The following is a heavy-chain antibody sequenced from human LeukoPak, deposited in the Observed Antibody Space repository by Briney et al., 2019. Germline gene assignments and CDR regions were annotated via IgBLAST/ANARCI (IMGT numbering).Heavy chain of an antibody. CDR2: INSDGTST. J-gene: IGHJ4*02. D-gene: IGHD6-6*01. V-gene: IGHV3-74*01. CDR1: GFTFSSYW. Sequence: GGSLRLSCAASGFTFSSYWMHWVRQAPGKGLVWVSRINSDGTSTNYADSVKGRFTVSRDNAKNTLFLQMNSLGAEDTAVYYCARDEYTTSSADYWGQGTLVTVSS. CDR3: ARDEYTTSSADY.